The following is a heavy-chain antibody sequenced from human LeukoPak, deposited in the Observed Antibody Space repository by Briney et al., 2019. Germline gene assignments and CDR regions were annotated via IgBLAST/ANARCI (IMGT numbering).Heavy chain of an antibody. D-gene: IGHD3-10*01. V-gene: IGHV4-34*01. J-gene: IGHJ5*02. CDR3: ARDPSSFGGRFDH. CDR2: INHSGST. CDR1: GGSFSGYY. Sequence: PSETLSLTCAVYGGSFSGYYWSWIRQPPGKGLEWIGEINHSGSTNYNPSLKSRVTISVDTSKNQFSLKLSSVTAADTAVYYCARDPSSFGGRFDHWGQGTLVAVSS.